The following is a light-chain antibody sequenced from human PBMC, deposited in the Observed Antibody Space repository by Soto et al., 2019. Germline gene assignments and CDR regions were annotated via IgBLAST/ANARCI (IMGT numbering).Light chain of an antibody. V-gene: IGKV3-20*01. Sequence: IVLTQSPCTLSLSPGERATLSCRASQTVSSNFLAWYQEKPGQGPRLLIYGASTRATGIPDRFSGSGSGTDFTLTISRLDPEDFAVYYCQQYYNLLSRFGQGTKVDI. CDR3: QQYYNLLSR. CDR1: QTVSSNF. CDR2: GAS. J-gene: IGKJ1*01.